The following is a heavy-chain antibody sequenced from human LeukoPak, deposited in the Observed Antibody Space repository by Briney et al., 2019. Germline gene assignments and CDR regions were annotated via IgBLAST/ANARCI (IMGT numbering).Heavy chain of an antibody. J-gene: IGHJ4*02. CDR2: IYYSWST. D-gene: IGHD3-22*01. V-gene: IGHV4-59*01. CDR3: ARDSHYYDSSGYFDY. CDR1: GGSISSYY. Sequence: SETLSLTCTVSGGSISSYYWSWIRQPPGKGRGWIGYIYYSWSTNYNPSLKSRVTISVDTSKNQFSLKLSSVTAADTAVYYCARDSHYYDSSGYFDYWGQGTLVTVSS.